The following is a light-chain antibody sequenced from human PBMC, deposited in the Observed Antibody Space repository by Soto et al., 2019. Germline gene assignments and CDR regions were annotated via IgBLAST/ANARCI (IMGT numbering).Light chain of an antibody. Sequence: QAVVTQPPSASGTPGQRVTISCSGSSSNIGSNTVNWYQQLPGTAPKLLIYSNNHRPSGVPDRFSGSKSGTSASLAISGLQSEDEADYYCAVWDDSLSGYVFGTGTKVTVL. J-gene: IGLJ1*01. CDR3: AVWDDSLSGYV. CDR2: SNN. V-gene: IGLV1-44*01. CDR1: SSNIGSNT.